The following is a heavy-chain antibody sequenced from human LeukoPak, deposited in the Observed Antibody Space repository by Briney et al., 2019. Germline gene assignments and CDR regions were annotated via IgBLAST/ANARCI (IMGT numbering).Heavy chain of an antibody. CDR1: GFTFSSYA. CDR2: FSGWGGRT. CDR3: GKDPNGDYVGAFEF. V-gene: IGHV3-23*01. J-gene: IGHJ3*01. Sequence: GGSLRLSCAASGFTFSSYAMSWVRQAPGKGLEWVSAFSGWGGRTYYADSVEGRFTISRDNSEHTLYLQMNSMRAGDTAIYVCGKDPNGDYVGAFEFWGQGTLVTVSS. D-gene: IGHD4-17*01.